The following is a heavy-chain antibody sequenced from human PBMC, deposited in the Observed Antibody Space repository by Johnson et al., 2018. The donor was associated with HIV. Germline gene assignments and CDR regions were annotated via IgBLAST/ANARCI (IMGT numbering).Heavy chain of an antibody. D-gene: IGHD3-22*01. Sequence: VQLVESGGGLVKPGGSLRLSCAASGFTFSDYYMSWIRQAPGKGLEWVGRIKSKTDGGTTDYAAPVKGRFTISRDASKNTRYMQMNSLKTEDTAVYYCTTDTNYDISCYGFDIWGQGTMVTVSS. CDR1: GFTFSDYY. CDR3: TTDTNYDISCYGFDI. V-gene: IGHV3-15*01. CDR2: IKSKTDGGTT. J-gene: IGHJ3*02.